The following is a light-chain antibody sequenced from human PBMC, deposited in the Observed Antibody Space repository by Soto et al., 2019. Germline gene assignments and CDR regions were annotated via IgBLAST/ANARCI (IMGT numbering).Light chain of an antibody. J-gene: IGKJ4*01. CDR2: ASS. CDR3: QKYNSAPPT. CDR1: RDIDNY. Sequence: DIRVTQSPLSLSASVGDRVTITCRASRDIDNYLAWYQQKPGKVPKLLIYASSALQSGVPSRFSGSGSGTAFTLTISSLQPEDVATYYCQKYNSAPPTFGGGTKV. V-gene: IGKV1-27*01.